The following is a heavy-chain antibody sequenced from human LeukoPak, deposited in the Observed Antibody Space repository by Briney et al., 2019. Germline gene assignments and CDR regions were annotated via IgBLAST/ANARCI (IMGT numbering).Heavy chain of an antibody. Sequence: ATVKVSCKASGGTFSSYAISWVRQAPGQGLEWMGGIIPIFGTANYAQKFQGRVTITADESTSTAYMELSSLRSEDTAVYYCARMEGPLGGYMDVWGKGTTVTISS. CDR3: ARMEGPLGGYMDV. CDR2: IIPIFGTA. D-gene: IGHD1-14*01. V-gene: IGHV1-69*13. J-gene: IGHJ6*03. CDR1: GGTFSSYA.